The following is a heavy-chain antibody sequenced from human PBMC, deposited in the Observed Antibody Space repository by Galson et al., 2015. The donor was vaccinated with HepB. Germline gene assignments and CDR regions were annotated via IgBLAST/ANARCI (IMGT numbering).Heavy chain of an antibody. J-gene: IGHJ4*02. CDR3: AKVRASYSYGYDY. CDR2: ISGSAYST. Sequence: SLRLSCAASGFTFNTYAMSWVRQAPGKGLEWVSAISGSAYSTFYAGSVKGRFTISRDNSKNTLYLQMDSLRADDTAIYYCAKVRASYSYGYDYWGQGDLVTVSS. D-gene: IGHD5-18*01. CDR1: GFTFNTYA. V-gene: IGHV3-23*01.